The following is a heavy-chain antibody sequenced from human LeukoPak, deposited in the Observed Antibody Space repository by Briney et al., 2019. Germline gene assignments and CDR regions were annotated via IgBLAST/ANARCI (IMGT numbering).Heavy chain of an antibody. CDR1: GFSLSTSGMC. J-gene: IGHJ3*02. V-gene: IGHV2-70*11. Sequence: ESGPTLVKPTQTLTLTCTFSGFSLSTSGMCVSWIRQPPGKALEWLARIDWDDDKYYSTSLKTRLTISKDTSKNQVVLTMTNMDPVDTATYYCARGHYDSSGYYLWAFDIWGQGTMVTVSS. D-gene: IGHD3-22*01. CDR2: IDWDDDK. CDR3: ARGHYDSSGYYLWAFDI.